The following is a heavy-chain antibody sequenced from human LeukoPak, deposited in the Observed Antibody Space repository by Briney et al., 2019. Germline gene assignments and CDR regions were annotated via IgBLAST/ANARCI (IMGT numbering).Heavy chain of an antibody. V-gene: IGHV4-39*07. CDR2: IYYSGST. CDR1: GGSISSSSYY. D-gene: IGHD3-9*01. J-gene: IGHJ5*02. Sequence: SETLSLTCTVSGGSISSSSYYWGWIRQPPGKGLEWIGSIYYSGSTYYNPSLKSRVTISVDTSKNQFSLKLSSVTAADTAVYYCARDSRNYDILTGYPYNWFDPWGQGTLVTVSS. CDR3: ARDSRNYDILTGYPYNWFDP.